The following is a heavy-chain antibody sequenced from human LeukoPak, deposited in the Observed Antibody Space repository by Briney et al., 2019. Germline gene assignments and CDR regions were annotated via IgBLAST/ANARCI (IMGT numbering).Heavy chain of an antibody. CDR3: AKDYGLMGELPTRYYYYGMDV. CDR1: GFTFSSYG. J-gene: IGHJ6*02. V-gene: IGHV3-30*18. CDR2: ISYDGSNK. D-gene: IGHD1-26*01. Sequence: GRSLRLSCAASGFTFSSYGMHWVRQASGKGLEWVAVISYDGSNKYYADSVKGRFTISRDNSKNTLYLQMNSLRAEDTAVYYCAKDYGLMGELPTRYYYYGMDVWGQGTTVTVSS.